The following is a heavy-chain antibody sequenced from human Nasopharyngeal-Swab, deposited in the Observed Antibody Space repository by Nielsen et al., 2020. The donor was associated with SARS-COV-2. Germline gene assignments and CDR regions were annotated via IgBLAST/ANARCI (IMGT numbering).Heavy chain of an antibody. J-gene: IGHJ4*02. D-gene: IGHD6-13*01. Sequence: SETLSLTCTVSGDSIAYSTFYWCWIRQPPGKGLEWIGNIYYNGNTYQNPSLKSRLTRSVDKSKNQFSLQLSSVTAADTAVYYCVRSSSWYYFDYWAQGTQVTVSS. CDR3: VRSSSWYYFDY. V-gene: IGHV4-39*01. CDR2: IYYNGNT. CDR1: GDSIAYSTFY.